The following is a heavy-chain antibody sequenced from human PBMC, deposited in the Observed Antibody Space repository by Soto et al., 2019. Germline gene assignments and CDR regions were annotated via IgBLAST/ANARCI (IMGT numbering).Heavy chain of an antibody. CDR1: GFTFSSYA. CDR2: ISGSGGST. CDR3: AKDPEENYYDSSGYSDY. J-gene: IGHJ4*02. V-gene: IGHV3-23*01. Sequence: GGSLRLSCAASGFTFSSYAMSWVRQAPGKGLEWVSAISGSGGSTYYADSVKGRFTISRDNSKNTLYLQMNSLRAEDTAVYYCAKDPEENYYDSSGYSDYWGQGTLVTVSS. D-gene: IGHD3-22*01.